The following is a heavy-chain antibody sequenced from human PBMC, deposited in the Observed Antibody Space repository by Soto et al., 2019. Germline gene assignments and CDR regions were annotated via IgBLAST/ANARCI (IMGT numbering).Heavy chain of an antibody. V-gene: IGHV4-59*08. Sequence: KPSETLSLTCTVSGGSISGYYWSWIRQPPGKGLEWIGYLYYSGSTNYNPSLKSRVTISLDTSKNQFSLKLSSVTAADTAVYYCARHTPAISISDHWGQGTLVTVSS. CDR1: GGSISGYY. CDR3: ARHTPAISISDH. D-gene: IGHD2-15*01. CDR2: LYYSGST. J-gene: IGHJ4*02.